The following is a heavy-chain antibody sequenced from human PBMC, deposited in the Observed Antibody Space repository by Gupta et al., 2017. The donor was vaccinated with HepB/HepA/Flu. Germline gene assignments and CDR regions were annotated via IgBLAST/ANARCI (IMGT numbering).Heavy chain of an antibody. Sequence: QVQVVESGGGVVQPGRSLRLSCAASGFMFSRHGMHWVRQAPGKGLEWVAVISYDGNRKFYGDSVKGRFTISRDNSENTLYLQMNSVRPEDTAVYYCVKDRLEEAYGMAVWGQGTTVTVSS. V-gene: IGHV3-30*18. CDR3: VKDRLEEAYGMAV. CDR1: GFMFSRHG. CDR2: ISYDGNRK. J-gene: IGHJ6*02.